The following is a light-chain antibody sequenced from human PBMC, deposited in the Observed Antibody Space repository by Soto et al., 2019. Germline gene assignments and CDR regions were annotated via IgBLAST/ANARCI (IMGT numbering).Light chain of an antibody. CDR1: QTISNW. Sequence: DIHIAHSAWTLSASLVERVTITCRASQTISNWLAWYQQKPGKAPDLLIYDASSLQIGVPSRFSGSGSGTEFTLIISGLQPDDFATYYCQQYNTYSWTFGQGTKVDIK. CDR2: DAS. J-gene: IGKJ1*01. CDR3: QQYNTYSWT. V-gene: IGKV1-5*01.